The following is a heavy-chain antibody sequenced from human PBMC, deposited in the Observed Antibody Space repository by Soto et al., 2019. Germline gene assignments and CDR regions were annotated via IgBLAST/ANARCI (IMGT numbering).Heavy chain of an antibody. CDR3: GKWRLELYDYYYYGMDV. J-gene: IGHJ6*02. CDR2: ISYDGSNK. CDR1: GFTFSSYG. D-gene: IGHD1-7*01. V-gene: IGHV3-30*18. Sequence: QVQLVESGGGVVQPGRSLRLSCAASGFTFSSYGMHWVRQAPGKGLEWVAVISYDGSNKYYADSVKGRFTISRDNSKKTLYQQMTSLRAEDTAVYYCGKWRLELYDYYYYGMDVWGQGTTVTVSS.